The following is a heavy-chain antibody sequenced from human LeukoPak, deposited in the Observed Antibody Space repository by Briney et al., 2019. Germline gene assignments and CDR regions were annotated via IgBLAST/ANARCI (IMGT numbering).Heavy chain of an antibody. D-gene: IGHD4-11*01. V-gene: IGHV4-59*08. CDR3: ARGDTYSHLSWFDP. J-gene: IGHJ5*02. CDR1: DGSISSYY. CDR2: SYYSGST. Sequence: PSETLSLTCTVSDGSISSYYWSWIRQPPGKGLEWIGYSYYSGSTNYSPSLKSRVTISIDTSKNQFSLKLSSLTAADTAVYYCARGDTYSHLSWFDPWGQGTLVTVSS.